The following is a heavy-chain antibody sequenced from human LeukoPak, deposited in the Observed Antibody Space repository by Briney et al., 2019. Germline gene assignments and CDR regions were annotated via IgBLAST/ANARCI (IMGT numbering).Heavy chain of an antibody. D-gene: IGHD5-18*01. CDR1: GYTFTGYY. Sequence: ASVKVSCKASGYTFTGYYMHWVRQAPGQGLEWMGRINPNRGGTNYAQKFQGRVTMTRDTSISTAYMELSRLRSDDTAVYYCARDYSYGYGLNWFDPWGQGTLVTVSS. V-gene: IGHV1-2*06. J-gene: IGHJ5*02. CDR3: ARDYSYGYGLNWFDP. CDR2: INPNRGGT.